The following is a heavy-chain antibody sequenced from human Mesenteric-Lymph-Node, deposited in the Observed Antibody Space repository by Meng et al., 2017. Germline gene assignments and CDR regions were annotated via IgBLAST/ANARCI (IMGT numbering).Heavy chain of an antibody. CDR1: GFILSNYP. V-gene: IGHV3-53*04. CDR2: IYSGGST. J-gene: IGHJ3*02. Sequence: LSLTCAASGFILSNYPMNWVRQAPGKGLEWVSVIYSGGSTYYADSVKGRFTISRHNSKNTLYLQMNSLRAEDTAVYYCARDGGGTADIWGQGTMVTVSS. D-gene: IGHD3-16*01. CDR3: ARDGGGTADI.